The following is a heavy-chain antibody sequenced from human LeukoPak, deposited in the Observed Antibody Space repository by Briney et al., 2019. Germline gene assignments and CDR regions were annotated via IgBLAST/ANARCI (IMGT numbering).Heavy chain of an antibody. CDR2: MNPKSGNT. V-gene: IGHV1-8*01. CDR1: GYPFSNYD. D-gene: IGHD2-2*01. Sequence: ASVKVSCKASGYPFSNYDINWVRQAPGQGLEWMGWMNPKSGNTGYGQKFQGRVTMTRDTSITTAYMQLRNLRSDDTAVYYCARDRCSSTSCYARNWFDPWGQGTLVTVSS. CDR3: ARDRCSSTSCYARNWFDP. J-gene: IGHJ5*02.